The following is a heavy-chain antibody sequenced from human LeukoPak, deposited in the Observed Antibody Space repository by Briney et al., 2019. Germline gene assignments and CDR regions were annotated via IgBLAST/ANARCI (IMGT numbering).Heavy chain of an antibody. CDR3: AKVYMVRGVITPFDY. CDR2: ISGSGGTT. V-gene: IGHV3-23*01. J-gene: IGHJ4*02. D-gene: IGHD3-10*01. Sequence: PGGSLRLSCAASEFTFSSYAMSWVRQAPGKGLEWVSTISGSGGTTHHSDSVKGRFTISRDNSKNTLYLQMNSLRAEDTAVYYCAKVYMVRGVITPFDYWGQGTLVTVSS. CDR1: EFTFSSYA.